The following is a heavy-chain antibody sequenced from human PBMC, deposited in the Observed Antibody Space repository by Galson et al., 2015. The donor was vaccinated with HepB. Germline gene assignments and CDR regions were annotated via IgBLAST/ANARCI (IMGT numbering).Heavy chain of an antibody. Sequence: SVKVSCKASGYTFTSYGISWVRQAPGQGLEWMGWISAYNGNTNYAQKFQGRVTITADKSTSTAYMELSSLRSEDTAVYYCARDPYNGYADYWGQGTLVTVSS. D-gene: IGHD5-24*01. V-gene: IGHV1-18*04. CDR2: ISAYNGNT. J-gene: IGHJ4*02. CDR1: GYTFTSYG. CDR3: ARDPYNGYADY.